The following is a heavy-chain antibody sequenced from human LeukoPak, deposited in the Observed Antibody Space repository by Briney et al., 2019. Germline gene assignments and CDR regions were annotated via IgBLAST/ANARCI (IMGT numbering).Heavy chain of an antibody. V-gene: IGHV4-59*02. Sequence: SETLSLTCTVSGGSVSDYYWSWIRQSPGKGLEWIGYIYYTGSTNYNPSLKSRVTISVDTSKTQFSLKLSSVTAADTAVYYCARVSWFPGSSYYYMDVWGKGTTVTVSS. J-gene: IGHJ6*03. D-gene: IGHD3-9*01. CDR3: ARVSWFPGSSYYYMDV. CDR2: IYYTGST. CDR1: GGSVSDYY.